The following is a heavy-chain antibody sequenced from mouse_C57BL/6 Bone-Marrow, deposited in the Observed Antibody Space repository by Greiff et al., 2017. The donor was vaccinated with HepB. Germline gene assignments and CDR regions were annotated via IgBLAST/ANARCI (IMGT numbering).Heavy chain of an antibody. CDR2: SRNKANDYTT. CDR3: ARAAYYSNYEGYFDV. Sequence: EVKLMESGGGLVQSGRSLRLSCATSGFTFSDFYMEWVRQAPGKGLEWIAASRNKANDYTTEYSASVKGRFIVSRDTSQSILYLQMNALRAEDTAIYYCARAAYYSNYEGYFDVWGTGTTVTVSS. V-gene: IGHV7-1*01. J-gene: IGHJ1*03. CDR1: GFTFSDFY. D-gene: IGHD2-5*01.